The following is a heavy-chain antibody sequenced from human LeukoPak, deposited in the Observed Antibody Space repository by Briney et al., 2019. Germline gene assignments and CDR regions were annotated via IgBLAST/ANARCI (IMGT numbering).Heavy chain of an antibody. CDR1: GYSFSNDW. J-gene: IGHJ4*02. Sequence: GESLKISRKGSGYSFSNDWIGWVRQMPGKGLEWMGIINPGDSDTRYSPSFQGQVTISADKSINTAYLQWSSLRASDTAIYYCARQTGDKGIDYWGQGTLVTVSS. D-gene: IGHD7-27*01. CDR2: INPGDSDT. CDR3: ARQTGDKGIDY. V-gene: IGHV5-51*01.